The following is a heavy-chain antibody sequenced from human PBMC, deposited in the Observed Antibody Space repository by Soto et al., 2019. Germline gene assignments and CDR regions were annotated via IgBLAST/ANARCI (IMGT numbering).Heavy chain of an antibody. J-gene: IGHJ3*02. V-gene: IGHV1-69*02. Sequence: ASVKVSFKASGGTFSSYTISWVRQAPGQGLEWMGRIIPILGIANYAQKFQGRVTITADKSTSTAYMELSSLRSEDTAVYYCARVLVVADLDTFDIWGQGTMVTVSS. D-gene: IGHD2-15*01. CDR2: IIPILGIA. CDR3: ARVLVVADLDTFDI. CDR1: GGTFSSYT.